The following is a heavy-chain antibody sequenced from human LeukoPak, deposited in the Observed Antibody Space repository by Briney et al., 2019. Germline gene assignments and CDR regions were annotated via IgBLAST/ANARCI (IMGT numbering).Heavy chain of an antibody. V-gene: IGHV3-23*01. CDR3: AKKGQQLVPGNYFDY. CDR2: ISGSGGST. Sequence: AGGSLRLSCAASGFTPSSYGMNWVRHAPGKGLGRVSGISGSGGSTFYVDSVKGRFTISKDNSENTLYLQMNSLRAEDTAVYYCAKKGQQLVPGNYFDYWGQGTLVTVSS. J-gene: IGHJ4*02. CDR1: GFTPSSYG. D-gene: IGHD6-13*01.